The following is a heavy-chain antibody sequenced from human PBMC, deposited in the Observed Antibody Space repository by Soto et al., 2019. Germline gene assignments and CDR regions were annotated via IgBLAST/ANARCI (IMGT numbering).Heavy chain of an antibody. CDR3: ARDLVGSGWFDY. CDR2: IYHSGST. D-gene: IGHD6-19*01. Sequence: SETLSLTCAVSGYSISSGYYWGCIRQPPGKGLEWIGSIYHSGSTYYNPSLKSRVTISVDTSKNQFSLKLSSVTAADTALYYCARDLVGSGWFDYWGQGTLVTVSS. J-gene: IGHJ4*02. V-gene: IGHV4-38-2*02. CDR1: GYSISSGYY.